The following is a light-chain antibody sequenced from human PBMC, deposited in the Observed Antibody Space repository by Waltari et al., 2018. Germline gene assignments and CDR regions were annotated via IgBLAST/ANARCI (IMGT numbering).Light chain of an antibody. CDR2: RDS. Sequence: SYELTQPLSASVALGQTASLTCAGSDTGTKNGPWYQQKPGQAPVLVLYRDSSRPSGIPERFSGSNSGTTATLTISGAQAGDEADYYCQVWDTRKNWVFGGGTKLTVL. V-gene: IGLV3-9*01. CDR3: QVWDTRKNWV. CDR1: DTGTKN. J-gene: IGLJ3*02.